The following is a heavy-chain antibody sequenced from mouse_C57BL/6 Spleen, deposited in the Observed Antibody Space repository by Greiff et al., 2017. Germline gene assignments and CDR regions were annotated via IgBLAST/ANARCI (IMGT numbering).Heavy chain of an antibody. CDR2: INPSNGGT. CDR1: GYTFTSYW. CDR3: ARGIYYDYPWFAY. V-gene: IGHV1-53*01. Sequence: QVQLQQPGTELVKPGASVKLSCKASGYTFTSYWMHWVKQRPGQGLEWIGNINPSNGGTNYNEKFKSKATLTVDKSSSTAYMQHSSLTSEDSAVYYCARGIYYDYPWFAYWGQGTLVTVSA. J-gene: IGHJ3*01. D-gene: IGHD2-4*01.